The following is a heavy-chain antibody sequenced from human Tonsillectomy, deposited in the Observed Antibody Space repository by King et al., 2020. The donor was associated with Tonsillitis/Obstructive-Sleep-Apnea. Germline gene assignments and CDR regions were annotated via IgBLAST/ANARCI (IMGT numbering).Heavy chain of an antibody. CDR2: IYYSGST. Sequence: QLQESGPGLVKPSETLSLTFTVSGGSISSSTYYWGWIRQPPGTGLEWIGTIYYSGSTYYNPSLKTRVTISVDTSNNQISLKLSPVTAADTAVYYCARRVQLERRGDAFNIWGQGTMVTVSS. V-gene: IGHV4-39*01. J-gene: IGHJ3*02. CDR1: GGSISSSTYY. CDR3: ARRVQLERRGDAFNI. D-gene: IGHD1-1*01.